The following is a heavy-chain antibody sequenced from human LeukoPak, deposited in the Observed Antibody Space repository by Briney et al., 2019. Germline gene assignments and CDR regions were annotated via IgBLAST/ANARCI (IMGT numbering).Heavy chain of an antibody. J-gene: IGHJ6*02. CDR1: GFTFSSYG. CDR3: ARGRFPSVYGMDV. Sequence: GGSLRLSCAASGFTFSSYGVHWVRQAPGKGVEWVAVIWYDGSNKYYADSAKGRFTISRDNSKNTLYLQMNSLRAEDTAVYYCARGRFPSVYGMDVWGQGTTVTVSS. V-gene: IGHV3-33*01. D-gene: IGHD3-3*01. CDR2: IWYDGSNK.